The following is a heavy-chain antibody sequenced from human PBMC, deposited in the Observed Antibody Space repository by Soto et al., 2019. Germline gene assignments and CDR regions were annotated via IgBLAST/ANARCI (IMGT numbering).Heavy chain of an antibody. D-gene: IGHD6-19*01. V-gene: IGHV4-34*02. J-gene: IGHJ4*02. CDR2: ISHSGSR. Sequence: QVQLQQWGAGLLKASETLSLTCVVSGGSFSGYFWTWIRQSPGRGLGWIGGISHSGSRNYNPAFQSRVIISVDSSKNHVSLKLSSVTAADSATYFCARGLAYDRPITVAEPFDSWGQGTLVTVSS. CDR1: GGSFSGYF. CDR3: ARGLAYDRPITVAEPFDS.